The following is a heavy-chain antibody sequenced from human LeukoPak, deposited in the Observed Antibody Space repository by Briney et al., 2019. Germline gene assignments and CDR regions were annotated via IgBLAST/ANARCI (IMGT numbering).Heavy chain of an antibody. Sequence: GGSLRLSCAASGFTFSTHSMNWVRQAPGKGLEWVSSIGGSSTSIYYTDSVKGRFTISRDNAKNSLYLQMNSLRAEDTAVYYCARDTYDFWSGYSTSLDYWGQGTLVTVSS. CDR1: GFTFSTHS. V-gene: IGHV3-21*01. CDR3: ARDTYDFWSGYSTSLDY. CDR2: IGGSSTSI. D-gene: IGHD3-3*01. J-gene: IGHJ4*02.